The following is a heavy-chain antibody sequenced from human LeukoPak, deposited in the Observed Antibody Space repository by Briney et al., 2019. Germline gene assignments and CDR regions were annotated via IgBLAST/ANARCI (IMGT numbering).Heavy chain of an antibody. CDR1: GGSISSYY. D-gene: IGHD3-10*01. CDR2: IYYSGST. J-gene: IGHJ5*02. CDR3: AREVVRGPIGLNWFDP. V-gene: IGHV4-59*13. Sequence: PSETLSLTCTVSGGSISSYYWSWIRQPPGKGLEWIGYIYYSGSTNYNPSLKSRVTISVDTSKNQSSLKLSSVTAADTAVYYCAREVVRGPIGLNWFDPWGQGTLVTVSS.